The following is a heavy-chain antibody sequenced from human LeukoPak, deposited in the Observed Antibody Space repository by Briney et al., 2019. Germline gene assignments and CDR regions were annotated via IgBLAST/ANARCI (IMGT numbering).Heavy chain of an antibody. CDR3: ANPELLSAIWDY. Sequence: GGSLKLSCAASGFTFSSYAMSWVRQAPGKGLEWVSAISGSGGSTYYADSVKGRFTISRDNSKNTLYLQMNSLRAEDTAVYYCANPELLSAIWDYWGQGTLVTVSS. V-gene: IGHV3-23*01. CDR1: GFTFSSYA. J-gene: IGHJ4*02. D-gene: IGHD1-26*01. CDR2: ISGSGGST.